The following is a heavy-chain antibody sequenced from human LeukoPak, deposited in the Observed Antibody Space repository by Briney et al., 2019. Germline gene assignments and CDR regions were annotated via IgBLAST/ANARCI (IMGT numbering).Heavy chain of an antibody. CDR1: GGSISSYY. V-gene: IGHV4-59*01. J-gene: IGHJ6*02. CDR2: IYYSGST. D-gene: IGHD3-22*01. CDR3: ARDQGYYDSRGAYYYGMDA. Sequence: SETLSLTCTVSGGSISSYYWSWIRQPPGKGLEWIGYIYYSGSTNYNPSLKSRVTISVDTSKNQFSLKLSSVTAADTAVYYCARDQGYYDSRGAYYYGMDAWGQGTTVTVSS.